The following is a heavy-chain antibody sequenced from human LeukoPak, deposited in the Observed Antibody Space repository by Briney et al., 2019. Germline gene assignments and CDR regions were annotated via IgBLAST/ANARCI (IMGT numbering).Heavy chain of an antibody. CDR2: IRYDGSNK. J-gene: IGHJ4*02. Sequence: GGSLRLSCAASGFTFSSYSMNWVRQAPGKGLEWVAFIRYDGSNKYYADSVKGRFTISRDNSKNTLYLQMNSLRAEDTAVYYCAKDSLMIVVSGYFDYWGQGTLVTVSS. CDR1: GFTFSSYS. V-gene: IGHV3-30*02. D-gene: IGHD3-22*01. CDR3: AKDSLMIVVSGYFDY.